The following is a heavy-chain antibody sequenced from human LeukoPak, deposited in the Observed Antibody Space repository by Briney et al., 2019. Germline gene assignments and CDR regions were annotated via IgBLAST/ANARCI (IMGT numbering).Heavy chain of an antibody. D-gene: IGHD2-2*01. V-gene: IGHV4-30-4*01. CDR2: IYHSGST. Sequence: SETLSLTCTVSGGSISSGDYYWSWIRQPPGKGLEWIGYIYHSGSTYYNPSLKSRVTISVDTSKNQFSLKLSSVTAADTAVYYCASSRAYGNAFDIWGQGTMVTVSS. J-gene: IGHJ3*02. CDR3: ASSRAYGNAFDI. CDR1: GGSISSGDYY.